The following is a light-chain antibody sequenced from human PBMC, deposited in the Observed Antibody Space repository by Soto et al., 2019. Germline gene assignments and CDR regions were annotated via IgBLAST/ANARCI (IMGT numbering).Light chain of an antibody. CDR2: GVS. CDR3: QQYGGSPRT. J-gene: IGKJ1*01. V-gene: IGKV3-20*01. CDR1: QSVSSNY. Sequence: EIVLTQSPGTLSLSPGERATLSCRASQSVSSNYLAWYQQRPGQATRLLIYGVSNRATGSPDRFSGSWSGTDFTLTISRLEPADIAVYYCQQYGGSPRTFGQGTKVEIK.